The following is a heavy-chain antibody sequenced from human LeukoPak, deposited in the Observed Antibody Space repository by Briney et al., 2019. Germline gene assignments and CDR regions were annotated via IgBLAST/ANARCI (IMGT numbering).Heavy chain of an antibody. CDR1: GYTFTSYA. CDR2: INAGNGNT. J-gene: IGHJ3*02. CDR3: ATQAQILDAFDI. V-gene: IGHV1-3*01. Sequence: ASVKVSCKASGYTFTSYAMHWVRQAPGQRLEWMGWINAGNGNTKYSQKFQGRVTITRDTSASTAYMELSSLRSGDTAVYYCATQAQILDAFDIWGQGTMVTVSS.